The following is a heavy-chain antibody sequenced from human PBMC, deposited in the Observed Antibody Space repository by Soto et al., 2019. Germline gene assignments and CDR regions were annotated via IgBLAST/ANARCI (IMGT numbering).Heavy chain of an antibody. Sequence: GGSLRLSCAASGFTFNSYGMHWVRQAPGKGLEWVAVMSFDGSNKYYADSVTGRFTISRDNSKNTLYLQMNSLRAEDTAVYYCAKDYDILSGYSYFDYWGQGTPVTVSS. D-gene: IGHD3-9*01. J-gene: IGHJ4*02. V-gene: IGHV3-30*18. CDR3: AKDYDILSGYSYFDY. CDR2: MSFDGSNK. CDR1: GFTFNSYG.